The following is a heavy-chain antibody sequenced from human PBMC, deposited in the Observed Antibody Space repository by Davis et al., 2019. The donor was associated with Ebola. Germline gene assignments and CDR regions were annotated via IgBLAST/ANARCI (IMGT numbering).Heavy chain of an antibody. CDR3: AKRARWFDP. D-gene: IGHD6-6*01. J-gene: IGHJ5*02. Sequence: PGGSLRLSCAASGFTFSSYSMNWVRQAPGKGLEWVSYISSSSSTIYYADSVKGRFTISRDNAKNSLYLQMNSLRAEDTALYYCAKRARWFDPWGQGTLVTVSS. CDR1: GFTFSSYS. V-gene: IGHV3-48*01. CDR2: ISSSSSTI.